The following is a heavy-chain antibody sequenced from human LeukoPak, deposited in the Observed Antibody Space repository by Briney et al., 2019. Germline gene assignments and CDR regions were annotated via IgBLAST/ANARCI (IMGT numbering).Heavy chain of an antibody. Sequence: GASVKVSCKASGYTFTGYYMHWVRQAPGQGLEWMGWINPNSGGTNYAQKFQGRVTMTRDTSISTAYVELSRLRSDDTAVYYCARGLGRYHIDIVVVVALDYWGQGTLVTVSS. J-gene: IGHJ4*02. CDR3: ARGLGRYHIDIVVVVALDY. V-gene: IGHV1-2*02. CDR1: GYTFTGYY. CDR2: INPNSGGT. D-gene: IGHD2-15*01.